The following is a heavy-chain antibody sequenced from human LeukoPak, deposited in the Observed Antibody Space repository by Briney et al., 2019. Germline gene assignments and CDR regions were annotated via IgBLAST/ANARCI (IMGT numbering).Heavy chain of an antibody. CDR3: ARINYYDSSGYYYVVRVGAFDI. D-gene: IGHD3-22*01. CDR2: INHSGSP. Sequence: SETLSLTCAVYGGSFSGYYWSWIRQPPGKGLEWIGEINHSGSPNYNPSLKSRVTISVDTSKNQFSLKLSSVTAADTAVYYCARINYYDSSGYYYVVRVGAFDIWGQGTMVTVSS. V-gene: IGHV4-34*01. J-gene: IGHJ3*02. CDR1: GGSFSGYY.